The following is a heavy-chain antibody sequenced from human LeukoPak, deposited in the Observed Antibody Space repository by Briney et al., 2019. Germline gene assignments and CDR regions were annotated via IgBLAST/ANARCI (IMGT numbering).Heavy chain of an antibody. D-gene: IGHD5-18*01. V-gene: IGHV4-39*01. CDR2: IYDSKHT. Sequence: SETLSLTCTVSGGSISSSSAYWGWIRQPPGKGLEGIGSIYDSKHTYYNPSLKSPVTISADTSKNQFSLTLGSVSATDTAVYYCVSPRGFSYGYFDYWGQGTLVTVSS. CDR1: GGSISSSSAY. J-gene: IGHJ4*02. CDR3: VSPRGFSYGYFDY.